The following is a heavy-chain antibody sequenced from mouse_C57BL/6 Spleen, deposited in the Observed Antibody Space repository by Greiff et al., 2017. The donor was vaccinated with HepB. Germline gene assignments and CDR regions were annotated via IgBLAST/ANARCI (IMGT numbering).Heavy chain of an antibody. CDR3: ARSYGSSLFDY. CDR2: IDPSDSET. D-gene: IGHD1-1*01. Sequence: VQLQQPGAELVRPGSSVKLSCKASGYTFTSYWMHWVKQRPIQGLEWIGNIDPSDSETHYNQKFKDKATLTVDKSSSTAYMQLSSLTSEDSAVYYGARSYGSSLFDYWGQGTTLTVSS. J-gene: IGHJ2*01. CDR1: GYTFTSYW. V-gene: IGHV1-52*01.